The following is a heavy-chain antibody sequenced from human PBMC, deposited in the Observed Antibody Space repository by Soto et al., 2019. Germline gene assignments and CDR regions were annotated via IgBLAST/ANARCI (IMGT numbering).Heavy chain of an antibody. CDR2: IYYSGST. Sequence: SETLSLTCTVSGGSISSYYWSWIRQPPGKGLEWIGYIYYSGSTNYNPSLKSRVTISVDTSKNQFSLKLSSVTAADTAVYYCARQFPMVRGVQLFDYWGQGPLVTVSS. CDR1: GGSISSYY. D-gene: IGHD3-10*01. J-gene: IGHJ4*02. V-gene: IGHV4-59*08. CDR3: ARQFPMVRGVQLFDY.